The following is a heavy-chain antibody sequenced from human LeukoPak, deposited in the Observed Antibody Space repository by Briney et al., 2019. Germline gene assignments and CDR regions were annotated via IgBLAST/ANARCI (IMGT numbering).Heavy chain of an antibody. CDR3: ASLNSGSYYSVDY. D-gene: IGHD1-26*01. Sequence: SETLSLTCTVSGGSISSSSYYWGWIRQPPGKGLEWIGSIYYSGSTYYNPSLKSRVTISVDTSKNQFSLKLSSVTAADTAVYYCASLNSGSYYSVDYWGQGTLVTVSS. V-gene: IGHV4-39*01. CDR2: IYYSGST. J-gene: IGHJ4*02. CDR1: GGSISSSSYY.